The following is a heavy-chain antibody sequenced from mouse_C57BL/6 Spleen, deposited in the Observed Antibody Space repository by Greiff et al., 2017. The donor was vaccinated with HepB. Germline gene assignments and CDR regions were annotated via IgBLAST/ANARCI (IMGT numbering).Heavy chain of an antibody. CDR1: GYTFTSYW. CDR2: INPNSGGT. CDR3: ARSGIVTTGCAMDY. J-gene: IGHJ4*01. Sequence: QVQLQQPGAELVKPGASVKLSCKASGYTFTSYWMHWVKQSPGRGLEWIGRINPNSGGTKYNEKFKSKATLTVDKPSSTAYMQLSSLTSEDSAVYYCARSGIVTTGCAMDYWGQGTSVTVSS. D-gene: IGHD2-5*01. V-gene: IGHV1-72*01.